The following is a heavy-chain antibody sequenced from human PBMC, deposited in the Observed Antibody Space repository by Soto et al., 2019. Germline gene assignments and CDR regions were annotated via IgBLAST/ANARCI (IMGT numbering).Heavy chain of an antibody. CDR1: RDTFTGYY. CDR2: INPHGGST. J-gene: IGHJ5*02. V-gene: IGHV1-46*01. Sequence: ASLKLSRQTPRDTFTGYYINWVRQAPGQGLEWMGVINPHGGSTAYAQKFKGRVTLTRDTSASTVYMELTRRTSDDTAVYYCTTLRLDPRGQGTLVTISS. D-gene: IGHD2-21*02. CDR3: TTLRLDP.